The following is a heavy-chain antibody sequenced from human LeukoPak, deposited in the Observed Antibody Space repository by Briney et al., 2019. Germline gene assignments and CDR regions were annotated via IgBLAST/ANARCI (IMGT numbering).Heavy chain of an antibody. Sequence: PGGSLRLSCAASGFTFSSYAMSWVRQAPGKGLGWVSAISGSGGSTYYADSVKGRFTISRDNSKNTLYLQMNSLRAEDTAVYYCAKDSPMRPIAAAGHWGQGTLVTVSS. V-gene: IGHV3-23*01. D-gene: IGHD6-13*01. J-gene: IGHJ4*02. CDR3: AKDSPMRPIAAAGH. CDR1: GFTFSSYA. CDR2: ISGSGGST.